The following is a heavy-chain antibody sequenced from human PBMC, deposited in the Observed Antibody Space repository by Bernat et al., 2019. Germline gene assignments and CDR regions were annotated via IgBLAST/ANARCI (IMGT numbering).Heavy chain of an antibody. CDR1: GFTFSTYW. D-gene: IGHD3-3*01. CDR2: IKQDGSEK. Sequence: EVQLVESGGGLVQPGGSLRLSCAASGFTFSTYWMSWVRQAPGKGLEWVANIKQDGSEKYYVDYVKGRFTISRDNAKNSLNLQMNSLRAEDTAVYYCARDLGLYDFWSGDYYYMDVWGKGTTVTVSS. CDR3: ARDLGLYDFWSGDYYYMDV. J-gene: IGHJ6*03. V-gene: IGHV3-7*04.